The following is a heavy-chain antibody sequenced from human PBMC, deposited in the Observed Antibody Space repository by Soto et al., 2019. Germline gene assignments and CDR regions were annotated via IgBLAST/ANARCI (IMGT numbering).Heavy chain of an antibody. CDR3: ARGRRKAAAGNYYYYMDV. D-gene: IGHD6-13*01. CDR2: MNPNSGNT. CDR1: GYTFTSYD. J-gene: IGHJ6*03. V-gene: IGHV1-8*01. Sequence: ASVKVSCKASGYTFTSYDINWVRQATGQGLEWMGWMNPNSGNTGYAQKFQGRVTMTGNTSISTAYMELSSLRSEDTAVYYCARGRRKAAAGNYYYYMDVWGKGTTVTVSS.